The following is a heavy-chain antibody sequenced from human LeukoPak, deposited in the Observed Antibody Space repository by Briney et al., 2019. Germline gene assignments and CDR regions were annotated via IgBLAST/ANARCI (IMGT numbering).Heavy chain of an antibody. CDR2: ISSSSSYI. J-gene: IGHJ3*02. Sequence: GGSLRLSCAASGFTFSSYSMNWVRQAPGKGLEWVSSISSSSSYIYYADSVKGRFTISRDNAKNSLYLQMNSLSAEDTAVYYCARDLGGSYYGAFDIWGQGTMVTVSS. V-gene: IGHV3-21*01. CDR3: ARDLGGSYYGAFDI. D-gene: IGHD1-26*01. CDR1: GFTFSSYS.